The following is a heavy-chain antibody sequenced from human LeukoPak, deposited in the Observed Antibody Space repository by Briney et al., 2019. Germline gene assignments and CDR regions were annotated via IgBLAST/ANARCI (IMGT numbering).Heavy chain of an antibody. D-gene: IGHD1-26*01. CDR1: GGSMSSYY. J-gene: IGHJ4*02. CDR3: ARQPYMLGAYYFDY. Sequence: SETLSLTCTVSGGSMSSYYWSWIRQPPGKGLEWFGYIFYSGSTNYNPSLKSRVTLSVDTSKNQFSLKLGSVTAADTAVYYCARQPYMLGAYYFDYWGQGTLVTVSS. V-gene: IGHV4-59*08. CDR2: IFYSGST.